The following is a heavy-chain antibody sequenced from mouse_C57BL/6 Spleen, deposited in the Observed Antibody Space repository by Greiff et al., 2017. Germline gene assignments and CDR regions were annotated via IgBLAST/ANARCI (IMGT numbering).Heavy chain of an antibody. CDR2: IDPSDSYT. J-gene: IGHJ2*01. CDR1: GYTFTSYW. V-gene: IGHV1-59*01. D-gene: IGHD1-1*01. CDR3: APLLRFFDY. Sequence: QVQLQQPGAELVRPGTSVKLSCKASGYTFTSYWMHWVQQRPGQGLEWIGVIDPSDSYTNSNHKFKGKATLTVDTSSSTAYMQLSSLTSEDSAVYYCAPLLRFFDYWGQGTTLTVSS.